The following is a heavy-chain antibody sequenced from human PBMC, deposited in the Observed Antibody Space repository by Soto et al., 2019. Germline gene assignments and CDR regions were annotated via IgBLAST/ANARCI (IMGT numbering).Heavy chain of an antibody. CDR2: IKEDGSEK. CDR1: GFTFSSYE. Sequence: GGSLRLSCAASGFTFSSYEMNWVRQAPGKGLEWVANIKEDGSEKYYVDSVKGRFTVSRDNAKSSLYLQMNTLRAEDTAVYYCARYGYSYGMDVWGQGTTVTVSS. CDR3: ARYGYSYGMDV. D-gene: IGHD2-8*01. V-gene: IGHV3-7*03. J-gene: IGHJ6*02.